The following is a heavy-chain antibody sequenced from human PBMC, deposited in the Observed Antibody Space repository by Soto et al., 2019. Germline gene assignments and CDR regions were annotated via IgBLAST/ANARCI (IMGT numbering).Heavy chain of an antibody. D-gene: IGHD3-3*01. J-gene: IGHJ6*02. CDR1: GFTVSSNY. CDR2: IYSGGST. Sequence: EVQLVESGGGLIQPGGSLRLSCAASGFTVSSNYMSWVRQAPGKGLEWVSVIYSGGSTYYADSVKGRFTISRDNSKNTLYLQMNSLRAEDTAVYYCAGESRYDFWSGYYASYYYYGMDVWGQGTTVTVSS. V-gene: IGHV3-53*01. CDR3: AGESRYDFWSGYYASYYYYGMDV.